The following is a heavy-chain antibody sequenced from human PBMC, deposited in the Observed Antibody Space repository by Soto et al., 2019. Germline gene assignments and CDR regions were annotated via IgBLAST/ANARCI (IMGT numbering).Heavy chain of an antibody. CDR2: VKSRGAGGTA. Sequence: PGGSLRLSCTASAFSFTRAWMSWVRQAPGKGLEWVGRVKSRGAGGTAVYAAPVKDRFTVSRDDSKKIMYLHMNSLQIEDTAVYSRSTGQGNGDQANFWG. CDR1: AFSFTRAW. J-gene: IGHJ6*01. V-gene: IGHV3-15*05. D-gene: IGHD1-1*01. CDR3: STGQGNGDQANF.